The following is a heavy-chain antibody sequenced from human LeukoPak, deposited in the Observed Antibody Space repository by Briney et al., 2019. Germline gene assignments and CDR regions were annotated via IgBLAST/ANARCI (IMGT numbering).Heavy chain of an antibody. D-gene: IGHD3-22*01. Sequence: SETLSLTCTVSGGSISSSSYYWGWIRQPPGKGLEWIGSIYYSGSTYYNPSLKSRVTISVDTSKNQFSLKLNSVTAADTAVYYCARGQTPYYYDSSGYYYDYWGQGTLVTVSS. CDR2: IYYSGST. V-gene: IGHV4-39*07. CDR3: ARGQTPYYYDSSGYYYDY. CDR1: GGSISSSSYY. J-gene: IGHJ4*02.